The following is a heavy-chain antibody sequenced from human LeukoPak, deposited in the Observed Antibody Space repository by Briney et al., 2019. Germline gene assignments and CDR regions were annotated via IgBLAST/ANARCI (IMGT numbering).Heavy chain of an antibody. D-gene: IGHD6-6*01. V-gene: IGHV4-39*07. J-gene: IGHJ4*02. Sequence: SETLSLTCTVSSDSISNSAYHWGWIRQPPGRGLEWIGTIYYNRGTYYNPSLKSRVTISVDTSKNQFSLKLSSVTAADTAVYYCARAVGSSSSVAFDYWGQGTLVTVSS. CDR3: ARAVGSSSSVAFDY. CDR2: IYYNRGT. CDR1: SDSISNSAYH.